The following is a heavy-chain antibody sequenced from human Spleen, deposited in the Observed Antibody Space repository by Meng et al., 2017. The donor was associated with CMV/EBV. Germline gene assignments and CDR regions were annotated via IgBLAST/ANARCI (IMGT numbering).Heavy chain of an antibody. Sequence: GGSLRLSCAASGFTFSSYGIYWVRQAPGKGLEWVALIQYDGNNKYYADSVKGRFTISRDNAKNSLYLQMNSLRAEDTAVYYCARDRHRRFLEWLFAPNWFDPWGQGTLVTVSS. J-gene: IGHJ5*02. V-gene: IGHV3-30*02. CDR3: ARDRHRRFLEWLFAPNWFDP. D-gene: IGHD3-3*01. CDR1: GFTFSSYG. CDR2: IQYDGNNK.